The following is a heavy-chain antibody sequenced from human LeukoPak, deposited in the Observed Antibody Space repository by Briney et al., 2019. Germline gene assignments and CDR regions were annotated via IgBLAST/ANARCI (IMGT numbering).Heavy chain of an antibody. J-gene: IGHJ4*02. Sequence: PSETLSLTCAVYGESFSDYYWSWIRQPPEKGLEWIGQISHDGNTNYNPSLKSRVTLSTDTSKNQFSLRLTSVTTADTATYYCARRRDWNDVLDSWGQGTPVTVSS. CDR3: ARRRDWNDVLDS. D-gene: IGHD1-1*01. CDR1: GESFSDYY. V-gene: IGHV4-34*01. CDR2: ISHDGNT.